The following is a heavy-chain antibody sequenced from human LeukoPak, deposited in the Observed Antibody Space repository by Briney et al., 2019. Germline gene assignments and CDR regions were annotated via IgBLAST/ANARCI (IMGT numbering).Heavy chain of an antibody. Sequence: SETLSLTCAVSGASISSSNYYWGWVRQSPGKGLEWIGNIYSSGNTYYNASLKSRVTMYIDTSKNQFSLKLSSVTAADTAVYYCARDQMYYYDSSGYYSADYWGQGTLVTVSS. CDR3: ARDQMYYYDSSGYYSADY. D-gene: IGHD3-22*01. V-gene: IGHV4-39*07. CDR1: GASISSSNYY. CDR2: IYSSGNT. J-gene: IGHJ4*02.